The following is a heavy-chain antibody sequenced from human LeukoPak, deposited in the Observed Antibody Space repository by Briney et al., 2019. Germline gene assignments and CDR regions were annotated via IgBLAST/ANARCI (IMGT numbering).Heavy chain of an antibody. D-gene: IGHD6-19*01. V-gene: IGHV6-1*01. Sequence: SSQTLSLTCVISGDSVSSNSATWNWIRQSPSRGLEWLGRTYYRSKWYNDYVVSMKSRITINPDTSKNQFSLHLNSVTPEDTAVYHCARDPAYSGGWTRNAFDIWGQGTMVTVSS. CDR1: GDSVSSNSAT. J-gene: IGHJ3*02. CDR2: TYYRSKWYN. CDR3: ARDPAYSGGWTRNAFDI.